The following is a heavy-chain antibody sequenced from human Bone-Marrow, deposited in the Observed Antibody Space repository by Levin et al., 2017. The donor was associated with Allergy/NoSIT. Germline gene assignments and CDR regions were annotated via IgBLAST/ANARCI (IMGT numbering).Heavy chain of an antibody. CDR1: GFTFSDAW. Sequence: GGSLRLSCAASGFTFSDAWVTWVRQAPGKGLEWVGRIKSKKDGETTDYAAPVKGRFTISREDSKNTVYLQMNSLRTEDMAMDYCTTATEGTYDFWSGYYPPWRCLQYWGHGTLVTVSS. D-gene: IGHD3-3*01. V-gene: IGHV3-15*01. CDR2: IKSKKDGETT. CDR3: TTATEGTYDFWSGYYPPWRCLQY. J-gene: IGHJ4*01.